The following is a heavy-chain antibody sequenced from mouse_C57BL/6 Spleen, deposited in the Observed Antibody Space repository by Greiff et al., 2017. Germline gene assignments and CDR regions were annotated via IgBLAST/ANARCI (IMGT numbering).Heavy chain of an antibody. J-gene: IGHJ2*01. CDR1: GFSLTSYG. Sequence: QVQLQQSGPGLVQPSQSLSITCTVSGFSLTSYGVHWVRQSPGKGLEWLGVIWSGGNTDYNEAFISRLSSSKDNSQSHVFFKMNSLKADDTAIYYCARKFRTWTGFDYWGQGTTLTVSS. CDR2: IWSGGNT. V-gene: IGHV2-2*01. CDR3: ARKFRTWTGFDY.